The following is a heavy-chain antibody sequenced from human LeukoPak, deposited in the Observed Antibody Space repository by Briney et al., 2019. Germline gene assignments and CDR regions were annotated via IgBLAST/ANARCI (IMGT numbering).Heavy chain of an antibody. CDR2: ISSSSSYI. J-gene: IGHJ4*02. CDR3: AVLRGYSYGPTR. CDR1: GFTFSSYS. V-gene: IGHV3-21*01. Sequence: GGSLRLSCAASGFTFSSYSLNWVRQAPGPGLEGVSSISSSSSYIYYADSVKGRFTISRDNANHTLYLQMNRLRAEDPAVYYCAVLRGYSYGPTRWGQGTLVTVSS. D-gene: IGHD5-18*01.